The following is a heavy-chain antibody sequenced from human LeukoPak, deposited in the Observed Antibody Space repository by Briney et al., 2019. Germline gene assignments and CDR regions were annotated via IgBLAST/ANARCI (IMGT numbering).Heavy chain of an antibody. CDR1: GYSISSGYY. Sequence: PSETLSLTCTVSGYSISSGYYWGWIRQPPGKGLEWIGSIYHSGSTHYNPSLKSRVTISVDTSKNQFSLKLSSVTAADTAVYYCARLGYSSAAGDYWGQGTLVTVSS. J-gene: IGHJ4*02. CDR2: IYHSGST. V-gene: IGHV4-38-2*02. D-gene: IGHD6-25*01. CDR3: ARLGYSSAAGDY.